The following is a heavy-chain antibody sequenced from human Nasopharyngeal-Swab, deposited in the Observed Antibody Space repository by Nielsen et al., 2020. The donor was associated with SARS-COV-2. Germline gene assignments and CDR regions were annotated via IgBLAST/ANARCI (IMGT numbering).Heavy chain of an antibody. Sequence: GESLKISCAASGFTFSSYDMHWVRQATGKGLEWVSAIGTAGDTYCPGSVKGRFTISRENAKNSLYLQMNSLRAGDTAVYYCARGYYYDSSGYRPRGMDVWGQGTTVTVSS. CDR1: GFTFSSYD. D-gene: IGHD3-22*01. CDR2: IGTAGDT. J-gene: IGHJ6*02. V-gene: IGHV3-13*01. CDR3: ARGYYYDSSGYRPRGMDV.